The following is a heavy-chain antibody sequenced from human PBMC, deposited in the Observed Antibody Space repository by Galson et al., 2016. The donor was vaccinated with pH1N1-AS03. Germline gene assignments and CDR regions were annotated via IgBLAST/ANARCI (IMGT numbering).Heavy chain of an antibody. V-gene: IGHV1-2*04. D-gene: IGHD1-26*01. Sequence: SVKVSRKASGYIFTGIYVYWVRQAPRQRLSWTGWINPNNGVTNYAQKFQGWGIVSSDTSIITAYMELYGLKSDTTAVYYCARDPRGPCSSATCATTYYFGMDVWGQGTTVIVSS. J-gene: IGHJ6*02. CDR3: ARDPRGPCSSATCATTYYFGMDV. CDR1: GYIFTGIY. CDR2: INPNNGVT.